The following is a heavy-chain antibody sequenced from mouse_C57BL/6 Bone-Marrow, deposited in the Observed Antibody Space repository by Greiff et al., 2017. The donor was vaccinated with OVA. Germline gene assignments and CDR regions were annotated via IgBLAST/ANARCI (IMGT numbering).Heavy chain of an antibody. Sequence: EVQLVESGGGLVQPKGSLKLSCAASGFTFNTYAMHWVRQAPGQGLEWVARIRSKSSNSATYYADSVKDRFTISRDDSQSMLYLQMNNLKTEDTAMYYCVRDRLGRDWYFDVWGTGTTVTVSS. J-gene: IGHJ1*03. D-gene: IGHD4-1*01. V-gene: IGHV10-3*01. CDR3: VRDRLGRDWYFDV. CDR1: GFTFNTYA. CDR2: IRSKSSNSAT.